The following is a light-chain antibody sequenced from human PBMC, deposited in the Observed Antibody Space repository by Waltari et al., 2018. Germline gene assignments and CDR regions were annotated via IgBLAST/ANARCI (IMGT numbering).Light chain of an antibody. CDR2: EAS. V-gene: IGKV3-11*01. CDR3: QQRDNWPWT. J-gene: IGKJ1*01. Sequence: DIVLTQSPATVSLSPGERATLSCRTSQSGSSFVAWYHQKPGQPPRLLIAEASNRASGISDRITASGSGLDFTLTISSLEPEDVGVYYCQQRDNWPWTFGQGTKVEIK. CDR1: QSGSSF.